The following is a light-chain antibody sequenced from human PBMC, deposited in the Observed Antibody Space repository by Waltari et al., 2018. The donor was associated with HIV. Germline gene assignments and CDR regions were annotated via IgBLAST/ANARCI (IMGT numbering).Light chain of an antibody. J-gene: IGLJ2*01. CDR1: SSNIGAGYD. CDR2: GNS. CDR3: QSYDSSLSVGV. Sequence: QSVLTQPPSVSGAPGQRVTISCTGSSSNIGAGYDVHWYQQIPGTAPKLLIYGNSNRPAGVSDRVSGSKSGTSASRAITGLQAEDEADYYCQSYDSSLSVGVFGGGTKLTVL. V-gene: IGLV1-40*01.